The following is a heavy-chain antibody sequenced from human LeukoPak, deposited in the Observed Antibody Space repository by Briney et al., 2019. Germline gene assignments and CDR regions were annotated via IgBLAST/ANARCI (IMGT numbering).Heavy chain of an antibody. CDR1: GFSLSTSGVG. J-gene: IGHJ3*02. Sequence: ESGPTLVNPTQTLTLTCTFSGFSLSTSGVGVGWIRQPPGKALEWLALIYWDDDKRYSPSLKSRLTITKDASKNQVVLTMTNMDPVDTATYYCAHLRGLTELDAFDIWGQGTMVTVSS. D-gene: IGHD3-9*01. CDR3: AHLRGLTELDAFDI. CDR2: IYWDDDK. V-gene: IGHV2-5*02.